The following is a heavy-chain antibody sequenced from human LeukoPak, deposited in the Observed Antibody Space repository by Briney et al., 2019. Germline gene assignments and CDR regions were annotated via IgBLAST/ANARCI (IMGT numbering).Heavy chain of an antibody. D-gene: IGHD4-17*01. J-gene: IGHJ5*02. CDR3: VRVGSKDYGDLFDP. Sequence: GGSLRLSCAASGFTFSSYWMSWVRQAPGKGLEWVANIKQDGGEKYYVDSVKGRFTISRDNAKNSLYLQMNSLRAEDTAVYYCVRVGSKDYGDLFDPWGQGTLVTVSS. CDR2: IKQDGGEK. V-gene: IGHV3-7*01. CDR1: GFTFSSYW.